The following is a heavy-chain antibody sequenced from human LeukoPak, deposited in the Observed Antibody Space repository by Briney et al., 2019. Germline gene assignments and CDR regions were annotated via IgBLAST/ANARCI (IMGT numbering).Heavy chain of an antibody. J-gene: IGHJ6*02. Sequence: ASAKVSCKASGYTFTSYDINWVRQATGQGLEWMGWMNPNSGNTSYAQKFQGRVTMTRNTSISTAYMELSSLRSEDTAVYYCARAMRGSYSRSYGMDVWGQGTTVTVSS. CDR1: GYTFTSYD. CDR2: MNPNSGNT. CDR3: ARAMRGSYSRSYGMDV. D-gene: IGHD1-26*01. V-gene: IGHV1-8*01.